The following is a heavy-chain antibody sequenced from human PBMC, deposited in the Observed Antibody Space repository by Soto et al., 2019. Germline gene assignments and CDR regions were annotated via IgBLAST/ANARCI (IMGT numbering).Heavy chain of an antibody. CDR2: IIPIFGTA. V-gene: IGHV1-69*13. J-gene: IGHJ3*02. CDR1: GGTFSRYA. D-gene: IGHD3-22*01. CDR3: ATGSHYYDSSGYRAFDI. Sequence: ASVKVSCKSSGGTFSRYAISWVRQVPVQELEWMGGIIPIFGTANYAQKFQGRVTITADESTSTAYMELSSLRSEDTAVYYCATGSHYYDSSGYRAFDIWGQGTMVTVSS.